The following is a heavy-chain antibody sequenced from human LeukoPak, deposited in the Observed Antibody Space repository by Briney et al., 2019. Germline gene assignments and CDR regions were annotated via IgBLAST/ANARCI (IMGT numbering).Heavy chain of an antibody. V-gene: IGHV3-33*01. CDR3: ARDKSSGCLDY. CDR2: IWYDGSNK. Sequence: GGSLRLSCAASGFTFSSYGMHWVRQAPGKGLEWVAVIWYDGSNKYYADSVKGRFTISRDNSKNTLYLQMNSLRAEDTAVYYCARDKSSGCLDYWGQGTLVTVSS. CDR1: GFTFSSYG. J-gene: IGHJ4*02. D-gene: IGHD6-19*01.